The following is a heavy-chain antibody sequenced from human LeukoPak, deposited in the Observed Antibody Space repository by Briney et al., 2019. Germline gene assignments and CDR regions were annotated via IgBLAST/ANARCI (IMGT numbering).Heavy chain of an antibody. CDR2: FSGSGDIT. CDR3: ARQNFGSPRWSDP. CDR1: VFTFSSQA. D-gene: IGHD3-3*01. J-gene: IGHJ5*02. V-gene: IGHV3-23*01. Sequence: GGALRLSCGASVFTFSSQAVIWVRRARGRGLEWVSTFSGSGDITYYAHAVKGRFTISRDNSKNPRSLHMNSLRAEDTAAYFCARQNFGSPRWSDPWGKGTLLTVSS.